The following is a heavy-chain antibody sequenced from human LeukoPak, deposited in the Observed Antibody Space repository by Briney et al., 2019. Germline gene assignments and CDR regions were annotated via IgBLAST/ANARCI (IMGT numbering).Heavy chain of an antibody. D-gene: IGHD2-2*01. J-gene: IGHJ6*02. CDR2: IYYSGST. CDR3: ARFRYCSSTSCFRNYGMDV. CDR1: GGSISSGGSY. Sequence: SETLSLTCTVSGGSISSGGSYWSWIRQHPGKGLEWIGYIYYSGSTYYNPSLKSRVTISVDTSKNQFSLKLSSVTAADTAVYYCARFRYCSSTSCFRNYGMDVWGQGTTVTVSS. V-gene: IGHV4-31*03.